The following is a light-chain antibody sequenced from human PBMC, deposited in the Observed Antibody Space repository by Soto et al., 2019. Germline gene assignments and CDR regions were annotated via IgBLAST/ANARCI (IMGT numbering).Light chain of an antibody. CDR2: KAS. V-gene: IGKV1-5*03. CDR3: QQYSSYSWT. CDR1: QSIGSW. J-gene: IGKJ1*01. Sequence: DIQMTQSPSTLSASVGDRVTITCRASQSIGSWLAWYQQKPGKAPKLLIYKASSLESGVPSRFSGSGSGTEFTLTISSLQPDDFATYYCQQYSSYSWTFGQGTKVDIK.